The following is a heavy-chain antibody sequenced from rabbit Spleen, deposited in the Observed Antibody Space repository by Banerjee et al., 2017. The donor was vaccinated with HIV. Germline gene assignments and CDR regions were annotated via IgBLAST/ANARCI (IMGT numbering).Heavy chain of an antibody. Sequence: QSLEESGGGLVQPEGSLTLTCKASGFTFSSYYMCWVRQAPGKGLEWIACIWTGSSGRTYYASWAKGRFTISKTSSTTVTLQMTSLTAADTATYFCARGGWGELFLRLWGPGTLVTVS. CDR3: ARGGWGELFLRL. J-gene: IGHJ4*01. CDR2: IWTGSSGRT. CDR1: GFTFSSYY. D-gene: IGHD4-1*01. V-gene: IGHV1S40*01.